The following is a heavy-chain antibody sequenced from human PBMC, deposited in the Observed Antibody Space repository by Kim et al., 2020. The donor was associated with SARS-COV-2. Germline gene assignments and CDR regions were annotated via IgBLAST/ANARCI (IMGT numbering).Heavy chain of an antibody. V-gene: IGHV3-48*02. J-gene: IGHJ6*02. D-gene: IGHD3-10*01. CDR3: ASGSSIYGSGSYLYYYGMDV. Sequence: RFTISRDNAKNSLYLQMNSLRDEDTAVYYCASGSSIYGSGSYLYYYGMDVWGQGTTVTVSS.